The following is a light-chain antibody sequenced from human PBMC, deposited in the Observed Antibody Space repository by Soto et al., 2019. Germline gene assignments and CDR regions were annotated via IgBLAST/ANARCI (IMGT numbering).Light chain of an antibody. Sequence: QSALTQPASVSGSPGQSITISCTGAPNYVGNNNKYVSWCQQHPGKAPKLMIYEVTNRPSGVSNRFSGSKSGNTASLTISGLQAEDEADYYCSSYTTSHVVFGGGTKLTVL. V-gene: IGLV2-14*01. CDR2: EVT. J-gene: IGLJ2*01. CDR1: PNYVGNNNKY. CDR3: SSYTTSHVV.